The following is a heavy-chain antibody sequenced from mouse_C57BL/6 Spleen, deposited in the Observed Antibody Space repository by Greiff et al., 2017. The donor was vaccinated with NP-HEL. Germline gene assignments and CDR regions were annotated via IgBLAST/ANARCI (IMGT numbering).Heavy chain of an antibody. V-gene: IGHV1-55*01. CDR3: ARPPYYGSSDDWYFDV. CDR1: GYTFTSYW. D-gene: IGHD1-1*01. CDR2: IYPGSGST. J-gene: IGHJ1*03. Sequence: QVQLQQPGAELVKPGASVKMSCKASGYTFTSYWITWVKQRPGQGLEWIGDIYPGSGSTNYNEKFKSKATLTVDTSSSTAYMQLSSLTAEDSAVYYCARPPYYGSSDDWYFDVWGTGTTVTVSS.